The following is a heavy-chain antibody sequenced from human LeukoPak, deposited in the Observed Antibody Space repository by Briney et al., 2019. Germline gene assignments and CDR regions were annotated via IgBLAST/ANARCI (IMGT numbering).Heavy chain of an antibody. Sequence: PGRSLRLSCAASGFTFSSYAMHWVRQAPGKGLEWVAVISYDGSSKYYADSVKGRFTISRDNSKNTLYLQMNSLRAEDTAVYYCATDVIAPGFDYWGQGTLVTVSS. CDR2: ISYDGSSK. CDR3: ATDVIAPGFDY. CDR1: GFTFSSYA. D-gene: IGHD1-14*01. V-gene: IGHV3-30-3*01. J-gene: IGHJ4*02.